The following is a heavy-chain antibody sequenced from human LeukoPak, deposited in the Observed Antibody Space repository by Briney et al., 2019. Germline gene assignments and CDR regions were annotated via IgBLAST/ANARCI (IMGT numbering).Heavy chain of an antibody. Sequence: GGSLRLSCAASGFTFSSYAMSWVRQAPGKGLEWVSAISGSGGSTYYADSVKGRFTISRDNSKNTLYLQMNSLRAEDTAVYYCARDRIAAAGTGYYYYGMDVWGQGTTVTVSS. CDR2: ISGSGGST. CDR3: ARDRIAAAGTGYYYYGMDV. CDR1: GFTFSSYA. V-gene: IGHV3-23*01. J-gene: IGHJ6*02. D-gene: IGHD6-13*01.